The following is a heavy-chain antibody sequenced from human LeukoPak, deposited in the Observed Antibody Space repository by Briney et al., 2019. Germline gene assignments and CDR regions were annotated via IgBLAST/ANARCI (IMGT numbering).Heavy chain of an antibody. CDR2: INPNSGGT. V-gene: IGHV1-2*02. J-gene: IGHJ5*02. Sequence: GASVKVSCKASGYTFTDYYMHWVRQAPGQGLEWMGWINPNSGGTNYAQQFQGRVTMTRDTSTSTTYMELSNLRSDDTAVYYCARGIAAPGGRWFDPWGQGTLVTVSS. CDR3: ARGIAAPGGRWFDP. CDR1: GYTFTDYY. D-gene: IGHD6-13*01.